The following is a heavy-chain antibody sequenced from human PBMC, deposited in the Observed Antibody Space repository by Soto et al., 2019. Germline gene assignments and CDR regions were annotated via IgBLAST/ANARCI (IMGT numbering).Heavy chain of an antibody. V-gene: IGHV4-59*01. D-gene: IGHD6-19*01. J-gene: IGHJ4*02. CDR2: IYYSGST. CDR3: ASTAHSSGWYSGGFDY. CDR1: GGSISSYY. Sequence: SETLSLTCTVSGGSISSYYLGWIRQPPGKGLEWIGYIYYSGSTNYNPSLKSRVTISVDTSKNQFSLKLSSVTAADTAVYYCASTAHSSGWYSGGFDYWGQGTLVTV.